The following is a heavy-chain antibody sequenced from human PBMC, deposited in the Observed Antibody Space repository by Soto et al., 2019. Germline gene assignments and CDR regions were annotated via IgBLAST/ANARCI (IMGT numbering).Heavy chain of an antibody. J-gene: IGHJ6*02. V-gene: IGHV3-30-3*01. CDR1: GFTFSSYA. CDR3: ARRFGGYYYYGMDV. CDR2: ISYDGSNK. Sequence: XXSLRLSCAASGFTFSSYAMHWVPQAPGKGLEWVAVISYDGSNKYYADSVKGRFTISRDNSKNTLYLQMNSLRHEDTAVYYCARRFGGYYYYGMDVWGQGTTVTVSS. D-gene: IGHD3-10*01.